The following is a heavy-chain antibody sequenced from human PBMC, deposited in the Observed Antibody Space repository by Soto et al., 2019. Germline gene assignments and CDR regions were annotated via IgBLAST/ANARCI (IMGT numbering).Heavy chain of an antibody. CDR2: IYTSGST. CDR1: GGSISSYY. CDR3: ARGYYDFWSGYLYGMDV. D-gene: IGHD3-3*01. J-gene: IGHJ6*02. V-gene: IGHV4-4*07. Sequence: PSETLSLTCTVSGGSISSYYWSWIRQPAGQGLEWIGRIYTSGSTNYNPSLKSRVTMSVDTSKNQFSLKLSSVTAADTAVYYCARGYYDFWSGYLYGMDVWGQGTTVTVSS.